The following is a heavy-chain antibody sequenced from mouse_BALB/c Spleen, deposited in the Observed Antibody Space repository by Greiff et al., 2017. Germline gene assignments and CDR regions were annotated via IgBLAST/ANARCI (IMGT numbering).Heavy chain of an antibody. V-gene: IGHV5-4*02. D-gene: IGHD1-1*01. CDR2: ISDGGSYT. J-gene: IGHJ4*01. CDR1: GFTFSDYY. CDR3: ARAGYYGSSYAMDY. Sequence: EVKLVESGGGLVKPGGSLKLSCAASGFTFSDYYMYWVRQTPEKRLEWVATISDGGSYTYYPDSVKGRFTISRDNAKNNLYLQMSSLKSEDTAMYYCARAGYYGSSYAMDYWGQGTSVTVSS.